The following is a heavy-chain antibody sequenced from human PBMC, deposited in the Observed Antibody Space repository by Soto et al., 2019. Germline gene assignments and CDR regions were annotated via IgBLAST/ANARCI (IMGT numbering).Heavy chain of an antibody. CDR1: GFTFSNYG. J-gene: IGHJ2*01. CDR2: ISYDGNTK. CDR3: AKDKMLLGFYFDL. V-gene: IGHV3-30*18. D-gene: IGHD2-15*01. Sequence: QVQLVESGGGVVQPGRSLRLSCGASGFTFSNYGMHWVRQAPGKGLEWVAVISYDGNTKYYADSVKGRLTISRDNSKNTLYLQMNSLRAEDTAVYFCAKDKMLLGFYFDLLGRGTLVTVSS.